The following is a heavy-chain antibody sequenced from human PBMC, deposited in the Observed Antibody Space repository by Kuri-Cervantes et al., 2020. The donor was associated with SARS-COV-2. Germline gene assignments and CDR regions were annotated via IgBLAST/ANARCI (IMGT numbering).Heavy chain of an antibody. V-gene: IGHV4-38-2*02. J-gene: IGHJ6*03. CDR2: IYHSGST. D-gene: IGHD2-15*01. CDR3: ARDQWYCSGGSCYSRQFYYYYYMDV. Sequence: GSLRLSCAVSGYSISSGYYWGWIRQPPGKGLEWIGGIYHSGSTYYNPSLKSRVTISVDTSKNQFSLKLSSVTAADTAVYYCARDQWYCSGGSCYSRQFYYYYYMDVWGKGTTVTVSS. CDR1: GYSISSGYY.